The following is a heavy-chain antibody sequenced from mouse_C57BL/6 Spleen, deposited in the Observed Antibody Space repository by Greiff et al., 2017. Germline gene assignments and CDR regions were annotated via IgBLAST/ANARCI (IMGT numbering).Heavy chain of an antibody. Sequence: QVQLQQPGAELVRPGTSVKLSCKASGYTFTSYWMHWVKQRPGQGLEWIGVIDPSDSYTNYNQKFKGKATLTVDTSSSPAYMQLSSLTSEDSAVYYCAKYCYGSSYDYYAMDYWGQGTSVTVSS. CDR3: AKYCYGSSYDYYAMDY. V-gene: IGHV1-59*01. CDR1: GYTFTSYW. D-gene: IGHD1-1*01. CDR2: IDPSDSYT. J-gene: IGHJ4*01.